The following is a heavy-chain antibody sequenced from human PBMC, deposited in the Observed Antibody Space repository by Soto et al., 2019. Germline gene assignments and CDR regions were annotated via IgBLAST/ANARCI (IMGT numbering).Heavy chain of an antibody. CDR3: ARGIVVVVAATLEWFDP. CDR2: IYYSGST. CDR1: GGSVSSGSYY. V-gene: IGHV4-61*01. Sequence: SETLSLTCTVSGGSVSSGSYYWSWIRQPPGKGLEWIGYIYYSGSTNYNPSLKSLVTISVDTSKNQFSLKPSSVTAADTAVYYCARGIVVVVAATLEWFDPRGQGTLVTVSS. D-gene: IGHD2-15*01. J-gene: IGHJ5*02.